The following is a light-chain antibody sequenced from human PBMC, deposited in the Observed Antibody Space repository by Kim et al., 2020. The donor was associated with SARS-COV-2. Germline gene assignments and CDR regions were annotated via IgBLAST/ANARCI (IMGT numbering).Light chain of an antibody. CDR1: LSQSGSTVH. V-gene: IGLV1-40*01. J-gene: IGLJ3*02. CDR2: DVN. Sequence: QSGTSSGPGVLSQSGSTVHLTCDGQVPGTAPDLLIYDVNNRPSGVPDRFAGSKSGTSASLAITGLQAEDGADYYCQSLDNSQSALLFGGGTQLTVL. CDR3: QSLDNSQSALL.